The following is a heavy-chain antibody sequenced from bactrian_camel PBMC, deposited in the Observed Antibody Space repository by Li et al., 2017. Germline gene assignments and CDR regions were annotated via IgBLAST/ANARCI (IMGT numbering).Heavy chain of an antibody. Sequence: HVQLVESGGGSVQAGGSLRLSCTTSHLSIDSYCMAFFREAPGNEREGVAAISSVGHDPVYGDSVKGRAIISRDKAKDLVYLQMSGLQPEDTGMYYCAADQGRGGYCLIAHGLLGYWGQGTQVTVS. CDR1: HLSIDSYC. CDR3: AADQGRGGYCLIAHGLLGY. D-gene: IGHD1*01. J-gene: IGHJ4*01. CDR2: ISSVGHDP. V-gene: IGHV3S6*01.